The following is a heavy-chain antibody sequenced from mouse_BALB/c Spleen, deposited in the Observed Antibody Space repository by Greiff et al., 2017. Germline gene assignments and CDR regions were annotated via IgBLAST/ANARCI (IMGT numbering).Heavy chain of an antibody. D-gene: IGHD2-14*01. J-gene: IGHJ3*01. CDR3: ASPDRYDGAWFAY. CDR1: GDSITSGY. V-gene: IGHV3-8*02. Sequence: EVKLEESGPSLVKPSQTLSLTCSVTGDSITSGYWNWIRKFPGNKLEYMGYISYSGSTYYNPSLKSRISITRDTSKNQYYLQLNSVTTEDTATYYCASPDRYDGAWFAYWGQGTLVTVSA. CDR2: ISYSGST.